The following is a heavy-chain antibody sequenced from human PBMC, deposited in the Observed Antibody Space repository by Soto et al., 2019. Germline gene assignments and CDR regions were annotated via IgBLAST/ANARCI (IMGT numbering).Heavy chain of an antibody. CDR1: GYTFSSYD. Sequence: QVQLVQSGAEVKKPGASVKVSCKASGYTFSSYDINWVRQATGQGLEWMGWLNPNSGDTGYAQKFQGRVTLTKNTSKHTAYIELSNLTSDDTAVYYCATSVGAWYLYWGQGTLVTVSS. CDR2: LNPNSGDT. D-gene: IGHD6-19*01. V-gene: IGHV1-8*01. CDR3: ATSVGAWYLY. J-gene: IGHJ4*02.